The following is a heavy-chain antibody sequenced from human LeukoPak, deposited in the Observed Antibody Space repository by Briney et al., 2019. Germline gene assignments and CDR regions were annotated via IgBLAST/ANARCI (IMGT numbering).Heavy chain of an antibody. J-gene: IGHJ2*01. CDR1: GFTVSGNY. Sequence: GGSLRLSCAASGFTVSGNYLSWVRQAPGKGLEWVSVIYSGGRTDYADSVKGRFAFSTNNSKNTLYLQMNSLRAEDTAMYYCARVRYYYDSSGRNTWYFDLWGRGTLVTVSS. V-gene: IGHV3-53*04. D-gene: IGHD3-22*01. CDR2: IYSGGRT. CDR3: ARVRYYYDSSGRNTWYFDL.